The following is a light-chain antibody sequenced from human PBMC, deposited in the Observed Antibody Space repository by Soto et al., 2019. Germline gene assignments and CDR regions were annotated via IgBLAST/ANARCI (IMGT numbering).Light chain of an antibody. CDR3: CSYTTSSTLV. Sequence: QSALTQPASVSGSPGQSITISCTGTSSDIGVYNYVSWYQQLPGIPPKLMIYEVSNRPSGVSNRFSASKSGNTASLTISGLQAEDEADYYCCSYTTSSTLVFGTGTKVTVL. J-gene: IGLJ1*01. CDR1: SSDIGVYNY. V-gene: IGLV2-14*01. CDR2: EVS.